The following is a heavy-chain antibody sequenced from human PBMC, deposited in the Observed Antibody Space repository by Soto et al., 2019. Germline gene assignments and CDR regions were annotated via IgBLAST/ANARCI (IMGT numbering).Heavy chain of an antibody. Sequence: QVQLVESGGGVVQPGRSLRLSCAASGFTFSSYGMHWVRQAPGKGLEWVAVIWHDGSNKYYADSVKGRFTISRDNSKNPLSLQRNSLRAEDMAVNYSAVSGDYYSGMDVWGQGTAVTVSP. CDR1: GFTFSSYG. D-gene: IGHD7-27*01. CDR3: AVSGDYYSGMDV. J-gene: IGHJ6*01. CDR2: IWHDGSNK. V-gene: IGHV3-33*01.